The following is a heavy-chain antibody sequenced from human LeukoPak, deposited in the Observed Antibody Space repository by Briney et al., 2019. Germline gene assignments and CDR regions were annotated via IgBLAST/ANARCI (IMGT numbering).Heavy chain of an antibody. V-gene: IGHV4-34*01. J-gene: IGHJ4*02. CDR3: ARSIAVAGTLDY. CDR2: INHSGST. D-gene: IGHD6-19*01. CDR1: GGSFSGYY. Sequence: PSETLSLTCAVYGGSFSGYYWSWIRQPPGKGLEWIGEINHSGSTNYNPSLKSRVTISVDTSKNQFSLELSSVTAADTAVYYCARSIAVAGTLDYWGQGTLVTVSS.